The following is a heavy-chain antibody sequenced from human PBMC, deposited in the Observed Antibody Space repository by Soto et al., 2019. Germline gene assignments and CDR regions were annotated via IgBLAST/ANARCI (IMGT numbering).Heavy chain of an antibody. V-gene: IGHV5-10-1*01. CDR1: GYSFAGYW. CDR3: ARQIYDSDTGPNFQYYFDS. J-gene: IGHJ4*02. CDR2: IDPSDSQT. Sequence: GESLKISCKGSGYSFAGYWITWVRQKPGKGLEWMGRIDPSDSQTYYSPSFRGHVTISVTKSITTVFLQWSSLRSSDTAMYYCARQIYDSDTGPNFQYYFDSWGQGTPVTVSS. D-gene: IGHD3-22*01.